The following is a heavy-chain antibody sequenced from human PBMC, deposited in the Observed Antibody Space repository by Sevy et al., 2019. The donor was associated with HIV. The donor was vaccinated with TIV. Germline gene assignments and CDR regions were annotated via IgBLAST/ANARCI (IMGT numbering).Heavy chain of an antibody. J-gene: IGHJ4*02. CDR1: GFTFSAYW. D-gene: IGHD3-16*01. CDR3: AQETVGRFDS. CDR2: LKSDGSDK. Sequence: GGSLRLTCAASGFTFSAYWMNWVRRAPGKGLEWVANLKSDGSDKDYVDSVEGRFTISRDNAKNSLYLQMNSLRVEDTAVYYCAQETVGRFDSWGQGTLVTVSS. V-gene: IGHV3-7*01.